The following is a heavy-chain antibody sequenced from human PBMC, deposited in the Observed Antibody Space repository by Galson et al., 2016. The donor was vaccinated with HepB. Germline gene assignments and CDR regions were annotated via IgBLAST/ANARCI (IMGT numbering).Heavy chain of an antibody. D-gene: IGHD1-1*01. V-gene: IGHV4-31*03. Sequence: TLSLTCTVSGGSISSGSYFWGWVRQHPGKGLEWIGYISYSWNTHCNPSLRSRVTISADTPKNQFSLKVNSATAADTAVYFCARQYNMIFDPWGQGTLVTVSS. CDR1: GGSISSGSYF. CDR2: ISYSWNT. J-gene: IGHJ5*02. CDR3: ARQYNMIFDP.